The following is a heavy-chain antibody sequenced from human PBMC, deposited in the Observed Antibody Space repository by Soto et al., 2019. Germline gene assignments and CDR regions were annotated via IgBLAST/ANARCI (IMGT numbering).Heavy chain of an antibody. J-gene: IGHJ4*02. CDR3: AREGGSVGATAADY. D-gene: IGHD1-26*01. Sequence: QVQLQESGPGLVKPSQTLSLTCTVSGGSISSGGYYWSWIRQHPGKGLEWIGYIYYRGSTYYNPHRKGPVTQAVDTSKNPFALKRSSVTAADADVCYCAREGGSVGATAADYWGQGTLVTVSS. CDR2: IYYRGST. CDR1: GGSISSGGYY. V-gene: IGHV4-31*01.